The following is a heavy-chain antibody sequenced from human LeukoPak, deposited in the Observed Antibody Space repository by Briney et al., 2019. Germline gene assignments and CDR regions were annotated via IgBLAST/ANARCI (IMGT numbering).Heavy chain of an antibody. CDR1: GFTFSNAW. D-gene: IGHD2-15*01. V-gene: IGHV3-15*01. CDR3: TTDLEVGYCSGGSCYPVYDY. Sequence: GGSLRLSCAASGFTFSNAWMSWVRRAPGKGLEWVGRIKSKTDGGTTDYAAPVKGRFTISRDDSKNTLYLQMNSLKTEDTAVYYCTTDLEVGYCSGGSCYPVYDYWGQGTLVTVSS. J-gene: IGHJ4*02. CDR2: IKSKTDGGTT.